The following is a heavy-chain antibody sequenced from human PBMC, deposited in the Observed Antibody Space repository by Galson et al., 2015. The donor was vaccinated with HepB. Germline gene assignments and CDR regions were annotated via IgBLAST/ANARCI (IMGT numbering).Heavy chain of an antibody. CDR1: GYSFTSHW. CDR2: IYPGDPDA. CDR3: ARRADTWNYGNFDY. J-gene: IGHJ4*02. D-gene: IGHD1-7*01. Sequence: QSGAEVKKPGESLKISCKGSGYSFTSHWIGWARQMPGKGPEWMGIIYPGDPDARYSPSFQGQVTISVDKSISTAYLQWSSLRASDTAIYYCARRADTWNYGNFDYWGQGTLVTVSS. V-gene: IGHV5-51*01.